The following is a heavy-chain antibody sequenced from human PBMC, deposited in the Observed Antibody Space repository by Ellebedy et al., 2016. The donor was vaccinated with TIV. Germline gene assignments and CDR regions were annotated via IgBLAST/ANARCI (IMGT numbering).Heavy chain of an antibody. J-gene: IGHJ4*02. CDR3: ARYYDILTGYDY. D-gene: IGHD3-9*01. CDR1: GGSISSSSYY. CDR2: IYYSGST. Sequence: SETLSLTXTVSGGSISSSSYYWGWIRQPPGKGLEWIGSIYYSGSTYYNPSLKSRVTISVDTSKNQFSLKLSSVTAADTAVYYCARYYDILTGYDYWGQGTLVTVSS. V-gene: IGHV4-39*01.